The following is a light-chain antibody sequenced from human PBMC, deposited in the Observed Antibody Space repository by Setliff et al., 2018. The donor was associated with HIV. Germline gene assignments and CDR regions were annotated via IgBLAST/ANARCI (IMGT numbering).Light chain of an antibody. CDR1: SSDVGAYNY. CDR2: EVS. CDR3: CSYTSSTTYV. V-gene: IGLV2-14*01. J-gene: IGLJ1*01. Sequence: QSALTQPASVSGSPGQSITVSCTGTSSDVGAYNYVSWYQQHPGKAPKLIIHEVSDRPSGVSNRFSGSKSGNTASLTISGLRAEDEATYYCCSYTSSTTYVFGTGTKVTVL.